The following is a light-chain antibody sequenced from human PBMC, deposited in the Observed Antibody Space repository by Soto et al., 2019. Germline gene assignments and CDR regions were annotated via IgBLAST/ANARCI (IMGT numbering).Light chain of an antibody. V-gene: IGLV1-40*01. CDR2: GNT. Sequence: QSVLTQPPSVIGAPGQRVTISCTGRSSNIGAGYDVHWYQQFPGTTPKFLIYGNTNRPSGVPDRFSASKSGTSAPQDITGLEAESEAEDFCQSYDSSLTDVFRGGTKVTVL. CDR1: SSNIGAGYD. CDR3: QSYDSSLTDV. J-gene: IGLJ2*01.